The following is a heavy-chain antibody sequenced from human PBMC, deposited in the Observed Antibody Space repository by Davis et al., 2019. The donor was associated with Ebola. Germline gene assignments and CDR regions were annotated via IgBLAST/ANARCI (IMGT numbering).Heavy chain of an antibody. Sequence: SVKVSCKASGGDFKTYAISWVRQAPGQGLEWMGGIIPIFGTANYAQKFQGRVTITADESTSTAYMELSSLRSEDTAVYYCARVMRAVVAANANWFDPWGPGTLVTVSS. CDR3: ARVMRAVVAANANWFDP. D-gene: IGHD2-15*01. CDR2: IIPIFGTA. J-gene: IGHJ5*02. V-gene: IGHV1-69*13. CDR1: GGDFKTYA.